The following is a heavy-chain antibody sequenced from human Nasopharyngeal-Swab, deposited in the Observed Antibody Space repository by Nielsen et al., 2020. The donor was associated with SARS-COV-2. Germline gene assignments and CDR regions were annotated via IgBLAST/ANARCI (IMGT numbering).Heavy chain of an antibody. CDR1: GFIFSSSW. D-gene: IGHD4-17*01. CDR3: ARDQTTVTTFYGMDV. V-gene: IGHV3-7*03. Sequence: GGSLRLSCAASGFIFSSSWMSWVRQAPGKGLEWVANIKQDGSEKHYVDSVKGRFSISRDNAKNSLYLQMNSLRAEDTAVYYCARDQTTVTTFYGMDVWGQGTTVTVSS. CDR2: IKQDGSEK. J-gene: IGHJ6*02.